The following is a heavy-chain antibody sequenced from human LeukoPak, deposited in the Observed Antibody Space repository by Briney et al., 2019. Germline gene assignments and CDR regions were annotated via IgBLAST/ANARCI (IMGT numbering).Heavy chain of an antibody. CDR2: ISGSGGST. J-gene: IGHJ4*02. Sequence: RPGGALRLSCAASGFTFSSYAMSWVRQAPGKGLEWVSAISGSGGSTYYADAGKGRVTSPRDKSKETVYLQTNPLRAEDTAVYYCAKDKFSSSWYFDYWGQGTLVTVSS. V-gene: IGHV3-23*01. D-gene: IGHD6-13*01. CDR3: AKDKFSSSWYFDY. CDR1: GFTFSSYA.